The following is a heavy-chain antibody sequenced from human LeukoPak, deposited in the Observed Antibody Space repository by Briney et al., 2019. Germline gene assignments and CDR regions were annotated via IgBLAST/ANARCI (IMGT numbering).Heavy chain of an antibody. CDR3: ARHATNYYGSGSYYRNWFDP. V-gene: IGHV4-59*08. CDR1: GGSISSYY. J-gene: IGHJ5*02. CDR2: IYYSGST. D-gene: IGHD3-10*01. Sequence: SETLSLTCTVSGGSISSYYWSWIRQPPGKGLEWIGYIYYSGSTNYNPSLKSRVTISVDTSKNQFSLKLSSVTAADTAVYYCARHATNYYGSGSYYRNWFDPWGQGTLVTVCS.